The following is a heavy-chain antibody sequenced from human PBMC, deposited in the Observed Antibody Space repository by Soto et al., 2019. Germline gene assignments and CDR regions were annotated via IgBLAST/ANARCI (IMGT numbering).Heavy chain of an antibody. CDR2: NYYGGST. V-gene: IGHV4-30-4*01. Sequence: QVQLQESGPGLVKPSQTLSLTCTVSGGSITSGDYYWSWIRQPPGKGLEWVGYNYYGGSTYYNPSLESRITISLDTAKNQFSLELTSVPAADTAVYYCASGSTVINTLDFWGQGTLVTVSS. D-gene: IGHD4-17*01. CDR1: GGSITSGDYY. CDR3: ASGSTVINTLDF. J-gene: IGHJ4*02.